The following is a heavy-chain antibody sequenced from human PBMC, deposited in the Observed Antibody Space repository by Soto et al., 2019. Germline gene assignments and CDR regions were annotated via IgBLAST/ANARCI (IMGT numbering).Heavy chain of an antibody. Sequence: GGSLRLSCAASGFTFSTYSMNWVRQAPRKGLEWVSSISSSSSYIDYADSVKGRFTISRDNAKNSLYLQMNSLRAEDTAVYYCARDFGYFGSGTYYNHYYYGMDVWGQGTTVTVSS. CDR3: ARDFGYFGSGTYYNHYYYGMDV. J-gene: IGHJ6*02. D-gene: IGHD3-10*01. V-gene: IGHV3-21*01. CDR1: GFTFSTYS. CDR2: ISSSSSYI.